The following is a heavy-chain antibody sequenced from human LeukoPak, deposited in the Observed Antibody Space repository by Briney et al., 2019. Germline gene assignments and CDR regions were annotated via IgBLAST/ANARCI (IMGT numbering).Heavy chain of an antibody. Sequence: GSLRLSCAASGFIFRSYNMNWVRQTPGKGLEWIGEIYHSGSTNYNPSLKSRVTISVDKSKNQFSLKLSSVTAADTAVYYCARRLDAFDIWGQGTMVTVSS. V-gene: IGHV4-4*02. CDR1: GFIFRSYNM. J-gene: IGHJ3*02. CDR2: IYHSGST. CDR3: ARRLDAFDI.